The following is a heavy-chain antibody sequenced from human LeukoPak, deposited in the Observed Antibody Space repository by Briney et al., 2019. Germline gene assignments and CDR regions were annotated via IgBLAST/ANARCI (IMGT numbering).Heavy chain of an antibody. V-gene: IGHV4-59*01. CDR2: IYYSGST. D-gene: IGHD3-10*01. CDR1: GGSISSYY. Sequence: SETLSLTCTVSGGSISSYYWSWIRQPPRKGLEWIGYIYYSGSTNYNPSLKSRVTISVDTSKNQFSLKLSSVTAADTAVYYCARDQGSYYNGYNWFDPWGQGTLVTVSS. CDR3: ARDQGSYYNGYNWFDP. J-gene: IGHJ5*02.